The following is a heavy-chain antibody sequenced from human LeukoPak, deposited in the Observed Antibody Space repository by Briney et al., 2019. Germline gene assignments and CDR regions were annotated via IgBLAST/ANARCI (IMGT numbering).Heavy chain of an antibody. Sequence: SVKVSCKASGGTFSSYAISWVRQAPGQGLEWMGGIIPILDTANYAQKFQGRVTITTDESTSTAYMELSSLRSEDTAVYYCAKHMLQQYSSHPFDPWGQGTLVTVSS. CDR2: IIPILDTA. J-gene: IGHJ5*02. V-gene: IGHV1-69*05. D-gene: IGHD6-19*01. CDR3: AKHMLQQYSSHPFDP. CDR1: GGTFSSYA.